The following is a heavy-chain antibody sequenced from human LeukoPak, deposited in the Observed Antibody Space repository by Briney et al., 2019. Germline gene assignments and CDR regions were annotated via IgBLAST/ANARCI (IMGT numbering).Heavy chain of an antibody. CDR3: AKLGNSASGSYSD. Sequence: GSLRLSCAASEFTFTSYAMSWVRQAPGKGLECVSGISDSGGYTYYADSVKGRFTISRDNSKNTLYLHMNSLRAEDTAVYYCAKLGNSASGSYSDWGQGTLVTVSS. V-gene: IGHV3-23*01. D-gene: IGHD3-10*01. J-gene: IGHJ4*02. CDR2: ISDSGGYT. CDR1: EFTFTSYA.